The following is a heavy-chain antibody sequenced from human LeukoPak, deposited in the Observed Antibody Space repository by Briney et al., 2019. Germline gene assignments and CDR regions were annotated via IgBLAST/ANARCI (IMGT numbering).Heavy chain of an antibody. Sequence: GGSLRLSCAASGFTFSSYGMHWVRQAPGKGLEWVAVISYDGSNKYYADSVKGRFTISRDNSKNTLYLQMNSLRAEDTAVYYCAKDSSSDIVGATQFDYWGQGTLVTVSS. V-gene: IGHV3-30*18. D-gene: IGHD1-26*01. CDR3: AKDSSSDIVGATQFDY. J-gene: IGHJ4*02. CDR1: GFTFSSYG. CDR2: ISYDGSNK.